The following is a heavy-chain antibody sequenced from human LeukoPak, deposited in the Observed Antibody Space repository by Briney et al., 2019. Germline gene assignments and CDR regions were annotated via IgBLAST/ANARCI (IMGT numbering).Heavy chain of an antibody. CDR3: ARDTDTSGHSSRLEP. V-gene: IGHV3-48*04. CDR1: GFTFSNYS. D-gene: IGHD6-19*01. CDR2: ITSSSTV. Sequence: GGSLRLSCAASGFTFSNYSMNWVRQAPGKGLEWVSYITSSSTVYYAGSVKGRLTISRDNAKNSLFLQMNSLRAEDTAVYYCARDTDTSGHSSRLEPWGQGTLVSVSS. J-gene: IGHJ5*02.